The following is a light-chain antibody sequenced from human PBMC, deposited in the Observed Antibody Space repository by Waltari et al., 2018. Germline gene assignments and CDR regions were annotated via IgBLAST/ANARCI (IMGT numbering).Light chain of an antibody. CDR3: QQSYTISWT. CDR1: QSVSSY. Sequence: DIQMTPSPSSLSASVGDRVTTSCRASQSVSSYVNWYQQKPGMAPKLLIFGTTTLQSGVPSRFSGSGSGTAFTLTISRLRPEDFATYYCQQSYTISWTFGQGTKVEIK. V-gene: IGKV1-39*01. CDR2: GTT. J-gene: IGKJ1*01.